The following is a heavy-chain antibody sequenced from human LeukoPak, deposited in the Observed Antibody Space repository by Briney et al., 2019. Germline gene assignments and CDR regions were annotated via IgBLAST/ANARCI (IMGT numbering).Heavy chain of an antibody. J-gene: IGHJ4*02. CDR1: GFTFTSYA. CDR3: ATAGTTWGYWYFDY. V-gene: IGHV1-3*01. D-gene: IGHD1-1*01. Sequence: GGSLRLSCAASGFTFTSYAMHWVRQAPGQRLEWMGWINAGNGNTKYSQKFQGRVTITRDTSASTAYMELSSLRSEDTAVYYCATAGTTWGYWYFDYWGQGTLVTVSS. CDR2: INAGNGNT.